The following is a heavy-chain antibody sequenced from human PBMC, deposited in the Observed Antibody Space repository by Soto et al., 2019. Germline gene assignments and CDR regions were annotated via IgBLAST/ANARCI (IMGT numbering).Heavy chain of an antibody. Sequence: QVQLVESGGGVVQPGRSLRLSCAASGFTFSSYAMHWVRQAPGKGLEWVAVISYDGNNKYYADSVKGRFTISRDNAKNTLYLQMNSLGAEDTAVYYCARDRFGRICTNGLCYLVYWGQGTLVTVSS. J-gene: IGHJ4*02. V-gene: IGHV3-30-3*01. CDR2: ISYDGNNK. CDR3: ARDRFGRICTNGLCYLVY. CDR1: GFTFSSYA. D-gene: IGHD2-8*01.